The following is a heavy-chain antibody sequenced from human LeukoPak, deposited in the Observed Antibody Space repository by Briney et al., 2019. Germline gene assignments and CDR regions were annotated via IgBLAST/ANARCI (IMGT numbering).Heavy chain of an antibody. D-gene: IGHD7-27*01. V-gene: IGHV3-23*01. Sequence: GGSLRLSCAASGXTFSSYAMNWVRQAPGKGLQWVSVISTTSLNTYYADSVKGRLTISRDNSKNTLYLQMSSLRVDDTAVYYCARDKIGDGDHFDYWGQGTLVTVSS. CDR3: ARDKIGDGDHFDY. CDR1: GXTFSSYA. J-gene: IGHJ4*02. CDR2: ISTTSLNT.